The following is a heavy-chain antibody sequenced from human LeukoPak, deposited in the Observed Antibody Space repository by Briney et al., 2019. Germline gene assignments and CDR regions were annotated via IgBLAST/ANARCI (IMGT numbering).Heavy chain of an antibody. CDR3: ACITLIRGVTSIGNP. J-gene: IGHJ5*02. V-gene: IGHV1-2*02. CDR2: INPNSGGT. Sequence: ASVKVSCKAYAYTFTGYYMHWVRQAPGQGLEWMGWINPNSGGTNYAQKFQGRVTMTRDTSISTAYMELRRLRSDDTAVYYCACITLIRGVTSIGNPWGQGTLVTVSS. D-gene: IGHD3-10*01. CDR1: AYTFTGYY.